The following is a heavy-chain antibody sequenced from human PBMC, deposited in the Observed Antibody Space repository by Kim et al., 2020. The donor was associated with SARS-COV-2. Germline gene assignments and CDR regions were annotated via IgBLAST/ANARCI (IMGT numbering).Heavy chain of an antibody. Sequence: GGSLRLSCAASGFTFSSYSMNWVRQAPGKGLEWVSSISSSSYIYYADSVKGRFTISRDNAKNSLYLQMNSLRAEDTAVYYCARDGQFLEWLSPWYYYYYMDCWGKGTPVTVSS. D-gene: IGHD3-3*01. V-gene: IGHV3-21*01. CDR1: GFTFSSYS. CDR2: ISSSSYI. J-gene: IGHJ6*03. CDR3: ARDGQFLEWLSPWYYYYYMDC.